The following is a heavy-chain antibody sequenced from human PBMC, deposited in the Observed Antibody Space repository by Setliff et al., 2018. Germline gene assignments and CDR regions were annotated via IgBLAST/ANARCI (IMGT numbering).Heavy chain of an antibody. J-gene: IGHJ1*01. V-gene: IGHV3-7*01. CDR3: AQAGEMATAEYFQH. CDR1: GFTFSTYW. D-gene: IGHD5-12*01. CDR2: IKQDGSEK. Sequence: PGGSLRLSCAASGFTFSTYWMSWVRQAPGKGLEWVANIKQDGSEKYYVDSVKGRFTISRDNAKNSLYLQMNSLRAEDTAVYYCAQAGEMATAEYFQHWGQGTLVTVSS.